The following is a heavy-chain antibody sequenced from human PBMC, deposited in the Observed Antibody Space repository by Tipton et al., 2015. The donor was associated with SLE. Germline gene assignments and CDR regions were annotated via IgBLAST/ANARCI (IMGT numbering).Heavy chain of an antibody. Sequence: TLSLTCTVSGGSISDSTYYWGWIRQSPGKGLEWIGSIYSRGNKFYNPTLMSRVTILLDTSKNQFSLNLSSVTAADTAVYYCARAATAISPFDYWGQGTLVTVSS. CDR1: GGSISDSTYY. CDR3: ARAATAISPFDY. CDR2: IYSRGNK. V-gene: IGHV4-39*07. J-gene: IGHJ4*02. D-gene: IGHD2-2*02.